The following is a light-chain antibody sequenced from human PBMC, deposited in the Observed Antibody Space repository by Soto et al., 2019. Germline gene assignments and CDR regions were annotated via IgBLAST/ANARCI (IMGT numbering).Light chain of an antibody. V-gene: IGKV3-20*01. Sequence: IALTQSPGTLSLSPGERATLSCRASQTISRNFLAWYQQKPSQAPRLLIYGASKRATGIPDRFSGSGSGAEFTLTISRLEPEDFGVYHCQQYDGSPQTFGQGTKVDIK. CDR3: QQYDGSPQT. J-gene: IGKJ1*01. CDR1: QTISRNF. CDR2: GAS.